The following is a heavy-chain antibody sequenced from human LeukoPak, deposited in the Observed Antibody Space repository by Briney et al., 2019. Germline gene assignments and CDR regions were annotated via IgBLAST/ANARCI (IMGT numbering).Heavy chain of an antibody. CDR3: ARGPFSSSWSEFDY. CDR2: ISGDSRYI. Sequence: GGSLTLPCAASGFTFSDYSVNWVRQAPGKGLEWVSGISGDSRYIYYADSLKGRSTISRDNAQNSLYLHMNNLRAEDTAVYYCARGPFSSSWSEFDYWGQGTLVTVSS. V-gene: IGHV3-21*06. J-gene: IGHJ4*02. D-gene: IGHD6-13*01. CDR1: GFTFSDYS.